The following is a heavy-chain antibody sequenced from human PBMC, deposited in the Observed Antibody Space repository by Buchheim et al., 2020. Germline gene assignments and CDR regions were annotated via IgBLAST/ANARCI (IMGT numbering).Heavy chain of an antibody. J-gene: IGHJ6*02. Sequence: EVQLVESGGGLVQPGGSLRLSCAASGFTVSSNYMSWVRQAPGKGLEWVSVIFSGGSTYYADSVKGRFTISRDNSKNTLYLQMNSMRAWDTAVYYCARGYSLWAGGGMDVWGQGTT. V-gene: IGHV3-66*01. CDR3: ARGYSLWAGGGMDV. CDR2: IFSGGST. CDR1: GFTVSSNY. D-gene: IGHD5-18*01.